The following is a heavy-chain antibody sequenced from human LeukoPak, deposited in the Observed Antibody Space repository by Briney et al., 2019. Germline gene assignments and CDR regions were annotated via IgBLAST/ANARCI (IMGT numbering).Heavy chain of an antibody. CDR2: LSGSGITT. D-gene: IGHD6-19*01. V-gene: IGHV3-23*01. CDR3: AKGIYSIGWSYFDY. Sequence: AGGSLRLSCAASGFTFSNSAMSWVRQAPGKGLEWVSTLSGSGITTYYADSVKGRFTISRDNSKNTLYLQMNSLRAEDAAVYYCAKGIYSIGWSYFDYWGHGTLVTVSS. J-gene: IGHJ4*01. CDR1: GFTFSNSA.